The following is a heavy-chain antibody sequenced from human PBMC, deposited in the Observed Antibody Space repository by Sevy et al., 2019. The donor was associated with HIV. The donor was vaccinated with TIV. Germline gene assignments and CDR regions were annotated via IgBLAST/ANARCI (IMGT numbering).Heavy chain of an antibody. CDR3: ASYTTGSRGDY. CDR2: IDPSGGGT. CDR1: GYTFTRYY. J-gene: IGHJ4*02. D-gene: IGHD1-1*01. V-gene: IGHV1-46*01. Sequence: ASVKVSCKASGYTFTRYYMHWVRQAPGQGLEWMGIIDPSGGGTTYAQKFQGRVSMTRNTSTSTAYMDLTSLGFEDTAVYYCASYTTGSRGDYWGQGSQVTVSS.